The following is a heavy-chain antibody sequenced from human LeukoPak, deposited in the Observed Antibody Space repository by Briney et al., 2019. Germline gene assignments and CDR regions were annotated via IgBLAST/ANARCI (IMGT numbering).Heavy chain of an antibody. J-gene: IGHJ5*02. CDR3: ARGEVVVVPAAIRFDP. D-gene: IGHD2-2*01. CDR2: IYHSGST. V-gene: IGHV4-38-2*01. Sequence: PSETLSLTCAGSGYSISSGYYWGWIRQPPGKGLEWIGSIYHSGSTYYNPSLKSRVTISVDTSKNQFSLKLSSVTAADTAVYYCARGEVVVVPAAIRFDPWGQGTLVTVPS. CDR1: GYSISSGYY.